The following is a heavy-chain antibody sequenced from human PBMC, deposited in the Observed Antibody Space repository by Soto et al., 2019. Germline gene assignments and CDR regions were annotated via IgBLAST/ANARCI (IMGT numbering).Heavy chain of an antibody. Sequence: SETLSLTCAVSGGSISSGGYSWSWIRQPPGKGLEWIGYIYHSGSTNCNPSLKSRVAISVDTSKNQFSLKLSSMTAADTAVYYCARRPPYGSGSLDYWGQGALVTVS. CDR1: GGSISSGGYS. J-gene: IGHJ4*02. D-gene: IGHD3-10*01. CDR2: IYHSGST. CDR3: ARRPPYGSGSLDY. V-gene: IGHV4-30-2*01.